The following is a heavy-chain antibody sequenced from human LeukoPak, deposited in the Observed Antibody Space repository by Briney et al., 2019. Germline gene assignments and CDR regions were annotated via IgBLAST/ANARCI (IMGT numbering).Heavy chain of an antibody. V-gene: IGHV4-59*01. D-gene: IGHD2-15*01. CDR1: GGSISSYY. J-gene: IGHJ6*03. Sequence: SETLSLTCTVSGGSISSYYWSRIRQPPGKGLEWIGYIYYSGSTNYNPSLKSRVTISVDTSKNQFSLKLSSVTAADTAVYYCARSVEGYCSGGSCYSYYYYMDVWGKGTTVTVSS. CDR2: IYYSGST. CDR3: ARSVEGYCSGGSCYSYYYYMDV.